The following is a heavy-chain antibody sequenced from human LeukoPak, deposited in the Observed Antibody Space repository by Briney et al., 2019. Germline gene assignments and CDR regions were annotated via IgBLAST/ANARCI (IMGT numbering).Heavy chain of an antibody. D-gene: IGHD2-2*01. V-gene: IGHV3-21*01. CDR2: ISSSSSYI. CDR1: GFTFSSYS. CDR3: ARRGYCSSTSRYDENFDY. Sequence: GGSLRLSCAASGFTFSSYSMNWVRQAPGKGLEWVSSISSSSSYIYYADSVKGRLTISRDNAKNSLYLQMNSLRAEDTAVYYCARRGYCSSTSRYDENFDYWGQGTLVTVSS. J-gene: IGHJ4*02.